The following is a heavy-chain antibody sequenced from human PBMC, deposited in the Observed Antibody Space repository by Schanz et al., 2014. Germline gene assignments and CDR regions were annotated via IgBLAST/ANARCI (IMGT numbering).Heavy chain of an antibody. Sequence: EVHLVESGGGLVQPGGSLRLSCAASGITFSSHSFNWVRQAPGKGLEWISYITYNGGTIYYADSVKGRFTISRDNAKNSLYLEMNSLRAEDTAVYYCARDYGSWAIDYWGRGTLVTVSS. J-gene: IGHJ4*02. CDR3: ARDYGSWAIDY. D-gene: IGHD6-13*01. V-gene: IGHV3-48*01. CDR1: GITFSSHS. CDR2: ITYNGGTI.